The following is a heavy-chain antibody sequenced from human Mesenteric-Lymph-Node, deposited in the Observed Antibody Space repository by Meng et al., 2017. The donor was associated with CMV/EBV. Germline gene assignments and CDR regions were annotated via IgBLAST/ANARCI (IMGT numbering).Heavy chain of an antibody. Sequence: KASGYTFSSVDMDWVRQAPGQGLEGMGWINDDTGNRAYAQKYQGGVTMTRDTSINTAYMELSILRFDDTAVYFCAKVHMRGGNWFDAWGQGTLVTVSS. CDR2: INDDTGNR. CDR3: AKVHMRGGNWFDA. D-gene: IGHD3-16*01. CDR1: GYTFSSVD. J-gene: IGHJ5*02. V-gene: IGHV1-8*01.